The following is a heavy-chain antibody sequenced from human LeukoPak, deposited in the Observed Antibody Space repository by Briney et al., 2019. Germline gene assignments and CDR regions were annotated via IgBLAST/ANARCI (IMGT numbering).Heavy chain of an antibody. V-gene: IGHV1-69*13. D-gene: IGHD3-16*01. CDR2: IIPIFGTA. J-gene: IGHJ5*02. Sequence: GASVNVSCTASGGTFSSYAISWVRQAPGQGLEWMGGIIPIFGTANYAQKFQGRVTITADESTSTAYMELSSLRSEDTAVYYCARHWGSWPPYNWFDPWGQGTLVTVSS. CDR1: GGTFSSYA. CDR3: ARHWGSWPPYNWFDP.